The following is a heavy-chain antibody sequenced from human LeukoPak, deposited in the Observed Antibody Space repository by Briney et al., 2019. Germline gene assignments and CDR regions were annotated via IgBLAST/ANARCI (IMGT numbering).Heavy chain of an antibody. D-gene: IGHD1-26*01. CDR2: IYSGGST. CDR1: GFTVSSNY. J-gene: IGHJ4*02. V-gene: IGHV3-66*02. CDR3: ARDTPPLGFDY. Sequence: GGSLRLSCAASGFTVSSNYMSWVRQAPGKGLEWVSVIYSGGSTYYADSVKGRFTISRDNSKNTLYLQMNSLRAEDTAVYYCARDTPPLGFDYWGQGTLVTVSS.